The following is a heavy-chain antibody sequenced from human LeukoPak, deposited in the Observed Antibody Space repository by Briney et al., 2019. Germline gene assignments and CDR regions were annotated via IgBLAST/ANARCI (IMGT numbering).Heavy chain of an antibody. CDR2: IYYSGST. V-gene: IGHV4-59*08. CDR1: GGSISSYY. D-gene: IGHD2-21*02. CDR3: ARAYCGGDCYTVNYFDY. J-gene: IGHJ4*02. Sequence: PSETLSLTCTVSGGSISSYYWSWIRQPPGKGLEWIGYIYYSGSTNYNPSLKSRVTISVDTSKNQFSLKLSSVTAADTAVYYCARAYCGGDCYTVNYFDYWGQGTLVTVSS.